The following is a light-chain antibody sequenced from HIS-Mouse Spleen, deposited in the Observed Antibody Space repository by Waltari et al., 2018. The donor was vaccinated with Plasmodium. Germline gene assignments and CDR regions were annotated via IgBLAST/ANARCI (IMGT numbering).Light chain of an antibody. J-gene: IGLJ3*02. CDR1: VLAKKY. V-gene: IGLV3-27*01. CDR2: KDS. Sequence: SYELTQPSSVSVSPGQTARITCSGDVLAKKYARWFQQKPVQAPVLVIYKDSERPSGIPDRFSGSSSVTTVTLTISGAQVEDEADYYCYSAADNNLVFGGGTKLTVL. CDR3: YSAADNNLV.